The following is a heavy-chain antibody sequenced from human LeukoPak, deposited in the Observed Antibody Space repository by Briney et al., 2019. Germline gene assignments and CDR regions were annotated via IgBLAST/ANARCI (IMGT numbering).Heavy chain of an antibody. CDR1: GGSISSGSYH. D-gene: IGHD6-13*01. V-gene: IGHV4-61*02. CDR3: ARGEIAVATMEYYFDY. Sequence: SETLSLTCTVSGGSISSGSYHWSWIRQPAGKGLEWIGRIYTSGSTNYNPSLKSRVTISVDTSKNQFSLKLSSVTAADTAVYYCARGEIAVATMEYYFDYWGQGTLVTVSS. J-gene: IGHJ4*02. CDR2: IYTSGST.